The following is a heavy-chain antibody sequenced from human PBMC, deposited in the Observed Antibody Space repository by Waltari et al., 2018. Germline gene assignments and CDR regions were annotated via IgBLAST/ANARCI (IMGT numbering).Heavy chain of an antibody. CDR2: IYYSGST. CDR3: ARGARRVESGAFDI. J-gene: IGHJ3*02. V-gene: IGHV4-59*01. D-gene: IGHD3-3*01. Sequence: QVQLQESGPGLVKPSETLSLTCTVSGGSISSYYWSWIRQPQGKGLEWIGYIYYSGSTNYNPSLKSRVTISVDTSKNQFSLKLSSVTAADTAVYYCARGARRVESGAFDIWGQGTMVTVSS. CDR1: GGSISSYY.